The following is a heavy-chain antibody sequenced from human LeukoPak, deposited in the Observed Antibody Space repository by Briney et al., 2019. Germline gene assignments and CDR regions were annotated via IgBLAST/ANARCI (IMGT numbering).Heavy chain of an antibody. CDR3: AREMATIRNAFDI. V-gene: IGHV4-4*02. CDR1: GGSISSSNW. Sequence: SETLSLTCAVSGGSISSSNWWSWARQPPGKGLEWIGEVYHSGSTNYNPSLKSRVTISVDKSKNQFSLKLSSVTAADTAVYYCAREMATIRNAFDIWGQGTMVTVSS. CDR2: VYHSGST. D-gene: IGHD5-24*01. J-gene: IGHJ3*02.